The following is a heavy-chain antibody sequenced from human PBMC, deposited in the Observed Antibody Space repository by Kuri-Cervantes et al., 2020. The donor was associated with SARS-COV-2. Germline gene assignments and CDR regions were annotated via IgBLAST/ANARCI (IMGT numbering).Heavy chain of an antibody. CDR3: ASLLSGGEAHLYYFYMDA. Sequence: GGSLRLSCAASGVTLTSYSMTWVRQAPGKGLEWVSSISSSSSQRFYVDSVKGRFTISRDNAKNSLYLQMNSLRAEDTAVYYCASLLSGGEAHLYYFYMDAWGKGTSVTVSS. V-gene: IGHV3-21*01. D-gene: IGHD3-16*01. CDR2: ISSSSSQR. J-gene: IGHJ6*03. CDR1: GVTLTSYS.